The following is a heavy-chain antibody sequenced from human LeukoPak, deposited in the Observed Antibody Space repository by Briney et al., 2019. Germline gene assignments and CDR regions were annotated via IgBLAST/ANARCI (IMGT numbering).Heavy chain of an antibody. Sequence: GGSLRLSCAASGFTFSSYSMNWVRQAPGKGLEWVSSISSSSSYIYYADSVKGRFTISRDNSANTLYLQMSSLRVEDTAVYYCAREWGRIAVAGGPGYWGQGALVTVSS. CDR2: ISSSSSYI. D-gene: IGHD6-19*01. CDR3: AREWGRIAVAGGPGY. V-gene: IGHV3-21*01. CDR1: GFTFSSYS. J-gene: IGHJ4*02.